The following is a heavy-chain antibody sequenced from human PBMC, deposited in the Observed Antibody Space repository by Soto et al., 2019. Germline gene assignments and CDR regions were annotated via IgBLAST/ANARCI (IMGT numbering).Heavy chain of an antibody. J-gene: IGHJ6*02. CDR2: IHHSGST. Sequence: PAETLSLTCSVSGGSITSHYCSWFRQPPGKGLEWIGYIHHSGSTSYNPSLKSRVTMSVDTSKNQFSLKMNSVTAPDTALYYCARQGFGQLHGLVDVWGPGTTVTPSS. D-gene: IGHD3-10*01. V-gene: IGHV4-59*08. CDR3: ARQGFGQLHGLVDV. CDR1: GGSITSHY.